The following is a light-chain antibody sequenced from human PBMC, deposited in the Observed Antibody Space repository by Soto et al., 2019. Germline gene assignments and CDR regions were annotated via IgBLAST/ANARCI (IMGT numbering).Light chain of an antibody. Sequence: QSVLTQPPSVSGAPGQRVSISCTGCSSNIWAGCEVHWYQHLPGKAAKLLIYGNTNRPSGVPDRFSSSKSGTSASLAITGLQAEDEADYYCQSYDSSLSASYVFGGGTKVTVL. CDR1: SSNIWAGCE. CDR2: GNT. V-gene: IGLV1-40*01. J-gene: IGLJ1*01. CDR3: QSYDSSLSASYV.